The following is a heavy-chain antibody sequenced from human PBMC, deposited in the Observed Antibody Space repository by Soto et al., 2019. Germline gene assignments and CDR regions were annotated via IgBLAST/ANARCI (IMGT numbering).Heavy chain of an antibody. Sequence: GGSLRLSCAASGFTFSNYYMSWIRQAPGKGLEWVSYISSSGSTIYYADSVKGRFTISRDNAKNSLYLQMNSLRAEDTAVYYCARYYYDSSGYYDNWFDPWGQGTLVTVSS. J-gene: IGHJ5*02. V-gene: IGHV3-11*01. CDR2: ISSSGSTI. CDR1: GFTFSNYY. CDR3: ARYYYDSSGYYDNWFDP. D-gene: IGHD3-22*01.